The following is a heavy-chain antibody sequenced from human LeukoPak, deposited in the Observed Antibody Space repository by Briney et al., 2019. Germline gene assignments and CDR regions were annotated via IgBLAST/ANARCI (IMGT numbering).Heavy chain of an antibody. CDR2: SIPIFGTA. V-gene: IGHV1-69*01. D-gene: IGHD3-22*01. Sequence: SVKVSCKASGGTFSSYAISWVRQAPGQGLEWMGGSIPIFGTANYAQKLQGRVTITADESTSTAYMALSSLRSEDTAVYYCARGHYYDSSGYYSYYYYGMDVWGQGTTVTVSS. J-gene: IGHJ6*02. CDR3: ARGHYYDSSGYYSYYYYGMDV. CDR1: GGTFSSYA.